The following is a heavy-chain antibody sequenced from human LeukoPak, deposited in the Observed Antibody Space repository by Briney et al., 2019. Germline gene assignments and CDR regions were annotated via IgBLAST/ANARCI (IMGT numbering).Heavy chain of an antibody. Sequence: GRSLRLSCAASGFTFDDYAMHWVRQAPGKGLEWVSGTSWNSAGINYGDSVKGRFTISRDNAKNSLYLQMNSLRPEDTALYYCVKDRRYSYGYGLDYWGQGTLVTVSS. CDR1: GFTFDDYA. CDR2: TSWNSAGI. J-gene: IGHJ4*02. D-gene: IGHD5-18*01. V-gene: IGHV3-9*01. CDR3: VKDRRYSYGYGLDY.